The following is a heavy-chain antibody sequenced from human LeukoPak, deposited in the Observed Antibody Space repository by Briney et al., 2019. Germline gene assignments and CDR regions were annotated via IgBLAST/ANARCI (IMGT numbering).Heavy chain of an antibody. D-gene: IGHD1-26*01. J-gene: IGHJ4*02. CDR3: ARGSSGSYGSFDY. Sequence: SETLSLTCTVSGYSISSGYYWGWIRQPPGKGLKWIGSIYHSGSTYYNPSLKSRVTISVDTSKNQFSLKLSSVTAADTAVYYCARGSSGSYGSFDYWGQGTLVTVSS. V-gene: IGHV4-38-2*02. CDR1: GYSISSGYY. CDR2: IYHSGST.